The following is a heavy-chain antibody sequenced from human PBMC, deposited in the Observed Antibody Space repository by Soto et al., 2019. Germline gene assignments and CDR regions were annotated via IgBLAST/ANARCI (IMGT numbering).Heavy chain of an antibody. V-gene: IGHV5-10-1*01. J-gene: IGHJ3*02. CDR2: IDPSDSYT. Sequence: PGESLKISCKGSGYSFTSYWISWVRQMPGKGLEWMGRIDPSDSYTNYSPSFQGHVTISADKSISTAYLQWSSLKASDTAMYYCARLKTSTIFGVVIRGAFDIWGQGTMVTVSS. CDR3: ARLKTSTIFGVVIRGAFDI. D-gene: IGHD3-3*01. CDR1: GYSFTSYW.